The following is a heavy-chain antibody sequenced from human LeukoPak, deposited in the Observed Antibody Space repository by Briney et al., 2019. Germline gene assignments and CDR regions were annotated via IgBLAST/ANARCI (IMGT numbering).Heavy chain of an antibody. CDR1: GGSFSGYY. Sequence: SETLSLTCAVYGGSFSGYYWSWIRQPPGKGLEWIGEINHSGSTNYNPSLKSRVTISVDTSKNQSSLKLSSVTAADTAVYYCARGKIAVAGTFNYWGQGTLVTVSS. V-gene: IGHV4-34*01. D-gene: IGHD6-19*01. J-gene: IGHJ4*02. CDR3: ARGKIAVAGTFNY. CDR2: INHSGST.